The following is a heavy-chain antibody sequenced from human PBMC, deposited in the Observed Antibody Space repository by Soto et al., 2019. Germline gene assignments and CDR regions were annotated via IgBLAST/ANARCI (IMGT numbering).Heavy chain of an antibody. CDR1: GYSFAGYW. Sequence: GESLKISCKGSGYSFAGYWITWVRQKPGKGLEWMGRIDPSDSQTYYSPSFRGHVTISVTKSITTVFLQWSSLRASDTAMYYCARQIYDSDSGPNFQYYFDSWGQGTPVTVSS. CDR2: IDPSDSQT. J-gene: IGHJ4*02. D-gene: IGHD5-12*01. CDR3: ARQIYDSDSGPNFQYYFDS. V-gene: IGHV5-10-1*01.